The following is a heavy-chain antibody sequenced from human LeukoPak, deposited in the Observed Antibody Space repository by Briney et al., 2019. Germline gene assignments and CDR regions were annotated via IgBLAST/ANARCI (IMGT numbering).Heavy chain of an antibody. Sequence: GESLKISCKGSGYSFTSYWIGWVRQMPGKVLEWMGIIYPGDSDTRYSPSFQGQVTISADKSISTAYLQWCSLKASDTAMYYCARQSGYCSGGSCYSRYFQHWGQGTLVTVSS. CDR1: GYSFTSYW. CDR3: ARQSGYCSGGSCYSRYFQH. CDR2: IYPGDSDT. V-gene: IGHV5-51*01. D-gene: IGHD2-15*01. J-gene: IGHJ1*01.